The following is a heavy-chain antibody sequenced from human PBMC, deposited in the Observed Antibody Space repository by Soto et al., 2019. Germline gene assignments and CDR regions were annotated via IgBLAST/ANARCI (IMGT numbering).Heavy chain of an antibody. J-gene: IGHJ4*02. CDR1: GFSFSDYW. V-gene: IGHV3-7*01. CDR3: ARAIERNRGWYGPRF. D-gene: IGHD6-19*01. Sequence: VQLVESGGALVQPGGSLRLSCAATGFSFSDYWMTWVRQAPGKGLEWVANIMHDGSEKNYVDSVKGRFTISRDNAKNSLFLQMNSLRAEDTAVYYCARAIERNRGWYGPRFWGQGTLVTVSS. CDR2: IMHDGSEK.